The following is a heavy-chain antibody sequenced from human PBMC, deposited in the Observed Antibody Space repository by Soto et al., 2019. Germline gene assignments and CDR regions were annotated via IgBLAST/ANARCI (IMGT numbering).Heavy chain of an antibody. Sequence: SETLSLTGAVYGGSFSGYYWSWIRQPPGKVLEWIGEINHSGSTNYNPSLKSRVTISVYTSKNQFSLKLSSVTAADTAVYYCARGRPAIGPIPAAAPSNFHXWGQGTLLTVSX. CDR1: GGSFSGYY. D-gene: IGHD3-10*01. J-gene: IGHJ4*02. CDR2: INHSGST. CDR3: ARGRPAIGPIPAAAPSNFHX. V-gene: IGHV4-34*01.